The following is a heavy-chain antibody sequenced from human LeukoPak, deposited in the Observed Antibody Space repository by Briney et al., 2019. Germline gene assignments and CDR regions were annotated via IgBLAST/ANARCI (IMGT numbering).Heavy chain of an antibody. CDR1: GYSFATYW. CDR2: IYPGDSDT. D-gene: IGHD2-8*02. J-gene: IGHJ4*02. V-gene: IGHV5-51*01. Sequence: GESLKISCKGSGYSFATYWIGWVRQMPGKGLEWMGIIYPGDSDTRYRPSFQGQVTISADKSISTAYLQWSGLKASDTAIYYCARATGGRDLGRFDYGGQGTVVSVS. CDR3: ARATGGRDLGRFDY.